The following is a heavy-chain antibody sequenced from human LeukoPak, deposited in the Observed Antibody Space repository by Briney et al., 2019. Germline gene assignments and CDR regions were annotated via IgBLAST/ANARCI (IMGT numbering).Heavy chain of an antibody. J-gene: IGHJ5*02. CDR1: GFTFSSYG. CDR3: ARSRRDGYNYSWFDL. CDR2: IRYDGSNK. D-gene: IGHD5-24*01. Sequence: GGSLRLSCVASGFTFSSYGMQWVRQAPGKGLEWVIFIRYDGSNKYYADSVKGRFTISRDNSKNTLYLQMNSLRPEDTAVYYCARSRRDGYNYSWFDLWGQGTLVTVSS. V-gene: IGHV3-30*02.